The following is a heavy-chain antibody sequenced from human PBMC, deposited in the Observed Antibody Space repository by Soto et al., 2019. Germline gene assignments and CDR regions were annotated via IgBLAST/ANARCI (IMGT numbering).Heavy chain of an antibody. Sequence: APVKVSCKASGYTFTSYGISWVRQAPGQGLEWMGWISAYNGNTNYAQQLQGRVNMTTDTPTSTAYMGLRSLSSDDTAVYCCARDDGGSSWYVPNWFVCGCRGSLVFV. CDR2: ISAYNGNT. CDR1: GYTFTSYG. V-gene: IGHV1-18*01. CDR3: ARDDGGSSWYVPNWFVC. J-gene: IGHJ5*01. D-gene: IGHD6-13*01.